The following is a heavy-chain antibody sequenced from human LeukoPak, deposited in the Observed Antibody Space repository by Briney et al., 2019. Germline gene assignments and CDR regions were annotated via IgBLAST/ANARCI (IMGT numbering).Heavy chain of an antibody. D-gene: IGHD4-17*01. CDR2: VSSSGETT. V-gene: IGHV3-23*01. Sequence: TGGSLRLSCAGSGFSFSTYGMTWVRQAPGKGLEWVSSVSSSGETTYYADSVKGRFTISRDNSKNTLYLQMNSLRAEDTAVYYCAKSWVSYGVLDYWGQGTLVTVSS. J-gene: IGHJ4*02. CDR3: AKSWVSYGVLDY. CDR1: GFSFSTYG.